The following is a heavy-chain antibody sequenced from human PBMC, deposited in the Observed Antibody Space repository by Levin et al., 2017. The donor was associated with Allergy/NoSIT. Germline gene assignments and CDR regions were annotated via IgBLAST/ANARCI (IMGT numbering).Heavy chain of an antibody. V-gene: IGHV3-74*01. D-gene: IGHD3-3*01. J-gene: IGHJ6*02. CDR3: ARVPSDNYDFWSGYGMDV. Sequence: GGSLRLSCAASGFTFSSYWMHWVRQAPGKGLVWVSRINSDGSSTSYADSVKGRFTISRDNAKNTLYLQMNSLRAEDTAVYYCARVPSDNYDFWSGYGMDVWGQGTTVTVSS. CDR1: GFTFSSYW. CDR2: INSDGSST.